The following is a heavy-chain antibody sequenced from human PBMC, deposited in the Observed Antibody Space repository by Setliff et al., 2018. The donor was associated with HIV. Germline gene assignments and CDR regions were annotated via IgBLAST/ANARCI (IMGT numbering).Heavy chain of an antibody. J-gene: IGHJ3*02. CDR2: IHTSGTT. V-gene: IGHV4-61*09. Sequence: PSETLSLTCSVSGGSISSRSYYWSWIRQPAGKGLEWIGHIHTSGTTNYSPSLKSRVTISLDTSKNQFSLSLSSVTASDTALYYCARSQETSVAATEIWGQGTMVTVS. CDR3: ARSQETSVAATEI. CDR1: GGSISSRSYY.